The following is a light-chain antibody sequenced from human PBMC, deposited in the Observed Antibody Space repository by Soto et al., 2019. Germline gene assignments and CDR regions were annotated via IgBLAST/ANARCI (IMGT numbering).Light chain of an antibody. CDR1: QTISSY. CDR3: QQSHTWT. CDR2: AAS. V-gene: IGKV1-39*01. Sequence: DIQMTQSPSSLSASVGDRVTITCRASQTISSYINWYQQKPGNAPKVLIYAASSLRSGVPSRFSGSGSGTDFTLTISSLQPEDFATYYCQQSHTWTFGEGTKVELK. J-gene: IGKJ1*01.